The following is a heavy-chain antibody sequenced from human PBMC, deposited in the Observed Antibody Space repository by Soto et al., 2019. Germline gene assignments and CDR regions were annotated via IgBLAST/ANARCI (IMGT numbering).Heavy chain of an antibody. Sequence: GGSLRLSCAASGFTFNSYWMHWVRQAPGKGLVWVSHINSDGSTIVYADSVKGRFTISRDNAKNTLYLQMNSLRVEDTAVYFCARDRGTPDSFNLWGQGTMVTVSS. CDR1: GFTFNSYW. V-gene: IGHV3-74*01. D-gene: IGHD3-22*01. J-gene: IGHJ3*01. CDR3: ARDRGTPDSFNL. CDR2: INSDGSTI.